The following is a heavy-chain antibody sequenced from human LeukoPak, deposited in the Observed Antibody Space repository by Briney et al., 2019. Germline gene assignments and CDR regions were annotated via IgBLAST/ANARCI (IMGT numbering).Heavy chain of an antibody. V-gene: IGHV3-9*01. D-gene: IGHD2-2*01. CDR3: AKDQDCSSTSCYARDSYYYGMDV. CDR1: GFTFDDYA. CDR2: ISWNSGSI. Sequence: PGRSLRLSCAASGFTFDDYAMHWVRQAPGKGLEWVSGISWNSGSIGYADSVKGRFTISRDNAKNSLYLQMNSLRAEDTALYYCAKDQDCSSTSCYARDSYYYGMDVWGQGTTVTVSS. J-gene: IGHJ6*02.